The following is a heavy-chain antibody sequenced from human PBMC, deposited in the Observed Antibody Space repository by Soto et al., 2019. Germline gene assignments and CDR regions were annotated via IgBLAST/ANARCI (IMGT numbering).Heavy chain of an antibody. CDR2: ISSSSSTI. V-gene: IGHV3-48*01. CDR1: GFTFSSYS. CDR3: AGTPMRYYYYYMDV. Sequence: GGSLRLSCAASGFTFSSYSMNWVRQAPGKGLEWVSYISSSSSTIYYADSVKGRFTISRDNAKNSLYLQMNSLRAEDTAVYYCAGTPMRYYYYYMDVWGKGTTVTVSS. J-gene: IGHJ6*03.